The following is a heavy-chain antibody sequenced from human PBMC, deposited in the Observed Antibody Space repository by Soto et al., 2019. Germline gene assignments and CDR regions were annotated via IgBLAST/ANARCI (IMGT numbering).Heavy chain of an antibody. V-gene: IGHV1-69*02. J-gene: IGHJ4*02. Sequence: QVQLVQSGAEVKKPGSSVKVSCKASGGTFSSYTISWVRQAPGQGLEWMGRIIPILGIANYAQKFQGRVTITADKSTSTAYMELSSLISEDTAVYYCDARGYSYGDFDYWGQGTLVTVSS. CDR1: GGTFSSYT. CDR3: DARGYSYGDFDY. CDR2: IIPILGIA. D-gene: IGHD5-18*01.